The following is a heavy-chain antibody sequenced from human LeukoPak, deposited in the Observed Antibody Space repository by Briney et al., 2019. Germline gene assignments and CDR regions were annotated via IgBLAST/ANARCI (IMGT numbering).Heavy chain of an antibody. Sequence: GASVKVSCKASGYTFTIYGISWVRQAPGQGLEWMGWISGYNGNTNHAQKFQGRVTMTTDTSTTTAYMELRSLRSDDTAVYYCARVGCTGGSCYGWFDPWGQGTLVTVSS. V-gene: IGHV1-18*01. CDR2: ISGYNGNT. D-gene: IGHD2-15*01. CDR3: ARVGCTGGSCYGWFDP. CDR1: GYTFTIYG. J-gene: IGHJ5*02.